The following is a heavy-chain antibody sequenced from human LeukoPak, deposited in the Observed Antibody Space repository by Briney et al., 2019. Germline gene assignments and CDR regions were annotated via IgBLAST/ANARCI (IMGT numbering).Heavy chain of an antibody. Sequence: QPGGSLKLSCAASGFIFSGSAMHWVRQASGKGLEWVGRIRSKANNYATAYAASVKGRFTISRDDSKTTAYLQMNSLRAEDTALYHCARDSGHLAYCGGDCYSGPGAFDIWGQGTMVTVSS. V-gene: IGHV3-73*01. D-gene: IGHD2-21*01. J-gene: IGHJ3*02. CDR3: ARDSGHLAYCGGDCYSGPGAFDI. CDR1: GFIFSGSA. CDR2: IRSKANNYAT.